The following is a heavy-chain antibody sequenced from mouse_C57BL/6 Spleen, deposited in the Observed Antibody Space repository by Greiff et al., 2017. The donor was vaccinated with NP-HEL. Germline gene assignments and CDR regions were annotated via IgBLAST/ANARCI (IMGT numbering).Heavy chain of an antibody. CDR3: ARGGWLLRYAMDY. D-gene: IGHD2-3*01. Sequence: LQQPGAELVKPGASVKMSCKASGYTFTSYWITWVKQRPGQGLEWIGDIYPGSGSTNYNEKFKSKATLTVDTSSSTAYMQLSSLTSEDSAVYYCARGGWLLRYAMDYWGQGTSVTVSS. CDR1: GYTFTSYW. J-gene: IGHJ4*01. V-gene: IGHV1-55*01. CDR2: IYPGSGST.